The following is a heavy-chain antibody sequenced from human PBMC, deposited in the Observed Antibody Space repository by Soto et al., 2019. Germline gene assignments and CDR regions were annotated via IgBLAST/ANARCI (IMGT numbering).Heavy chain of an antibody. D-gene: IGHD5-12*01. Sequence: EVQLLESGGGLVQPGGSLRLSCAASGFTFSSYAMSWVRQAPGKGLEWVSAISGSGGSTYYADSVKGRFTISRDNSKNTLYLQMNSLRVEDTAVYYCAKEGDQDGYPPYWYFDLWGRGTLVTVSS. CDR1: GFTFSSYA. V-gene: IGHV3-23*01. J-gene: IGHJ2*01. CDR3: AKEGDQDGYPPYWYFDL. CDR2: ISGSGGST.